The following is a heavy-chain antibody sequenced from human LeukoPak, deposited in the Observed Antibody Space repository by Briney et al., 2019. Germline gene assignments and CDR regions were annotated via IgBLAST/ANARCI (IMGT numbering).Heavy chain of an antibody. CDR2: IYPGDSDT. CDR1: GYIFTNYW. D-gene: IGHD3-9*01. Sequence: GASLKICCKASGYIFTNYWIWCGRPMAGKVLEWMGIIYPGDSDTRYSPSFQGQVTISADKSISTAYLQWSSLKASDTAMYYCARQSYYDILTGYGAPFDYWGQGTLVTVSS. J-gene: IGHJ4*02. V-gene: IGHV5-51*01. CDR3: ARQSYYDILTGYGAPFDY.